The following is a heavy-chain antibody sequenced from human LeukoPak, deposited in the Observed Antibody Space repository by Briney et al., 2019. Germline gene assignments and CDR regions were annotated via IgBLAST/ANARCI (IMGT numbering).Heavy chain of an antibody. J-gene: IGHJ4*02. CDR1: GGSISSYY. D-gene: IGHD4-11*01. V-gene: IGHV4-59*01. CDR2: VYYTGRT. Sequence: PSETLSLTCTVSGGSISSYYWSWIRQPPGEGLEWIGYVYYTGRTNYNPSLKSRVTMSVDTSKNEFSLNLTSVTAADTAVYYCARDYSNYILDYWGQGALVTVSS. CDR3: ARDYSNYILDY.